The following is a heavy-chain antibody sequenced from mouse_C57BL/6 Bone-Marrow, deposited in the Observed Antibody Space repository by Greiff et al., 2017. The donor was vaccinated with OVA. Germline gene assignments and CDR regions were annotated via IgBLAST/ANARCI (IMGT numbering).Heavy chain of an antibody. CDR1: GYTFTDYE. J-gene: IGHJ4*01. D-gene: IGHD2-5*01. CDR2: IDPDTGGT. CDR3: TRGYSNYYAMDY. Sequence: QVQLQQSGAELVRPGASVTLSCKASGYTFTDYEMHWVKQTPVHGLEWIGAIDPDTGGTAYNQKFKGKAILTADKSSSTAYMRLRSLTSEDSAVYYCTRGYSNYYAMDYWGQGTSVTVSS. V-gene: IGHV1-15*01.